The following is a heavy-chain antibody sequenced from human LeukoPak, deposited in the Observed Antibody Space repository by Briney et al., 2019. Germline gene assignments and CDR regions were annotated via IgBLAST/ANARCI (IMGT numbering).Heavy chain of an antibody. V-gene: IGHV1-2*02. J-gene: IGHJ4*02. D-gene: IGHD3-10*01. CDR3: ARSLSVTRGLITTMLGY. CDR2: ISPTNGAT. Sequence: AASVKVSCKTSGYIFTDFYLHWVRQAPGQGLEWMGWISPTNGATSYARRFQGRVNMARDTSTSTSYTELSSLGSDDTAVYYCARSLSVTRGLITTMLGYWGQGTLVTVSS. CDR1: GYIFTDFY.